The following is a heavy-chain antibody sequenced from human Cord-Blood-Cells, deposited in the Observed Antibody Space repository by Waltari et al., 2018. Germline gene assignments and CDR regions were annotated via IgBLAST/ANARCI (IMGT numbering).Heavy chain of an antibody. J-gene: IGHJ4*02. CDR1: GGSFSGSY. Sequence: QVQLQQWGAGLLKPSETLSLTCAVYGGSFSGSYWSWIRQPPGKGPEWIGEINHSGSTNYNPSLKSRVTISVDTSKNQFSLKLSSVTAADTAVYYCARGSPMITFGGVIADLYYFDYWGQGTLVTVSS. CDR3: ARGSPMITFGGVIADLYYFDY. V-gene: IGHV4-34*01. CDR2: INHSGST. D-gene: IGHD3-16*02.